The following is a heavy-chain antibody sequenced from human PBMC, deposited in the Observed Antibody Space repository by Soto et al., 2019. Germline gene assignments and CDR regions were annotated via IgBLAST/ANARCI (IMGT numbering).Heavy chain of an antibody. Sequence: QVTLKESGPPLVKPTQTLTLTCTFSGVSLSTSGMGVGWIRQPPGKALEWLALVYWDDDKRYSPSLKSRLTITKDTSKNQFVLTMTFMDPVDTATYYCAHMIEGAFFDHCGQGTLLTVSS. D-gene: IGHD2-21*01. CDR3: AHMIEGAFFDH. CDR1: GVSLSTSGMG. CDR2: VYWDDDK. V-gene: IGHV2-5*02. J-gene: IGHJ4*02.